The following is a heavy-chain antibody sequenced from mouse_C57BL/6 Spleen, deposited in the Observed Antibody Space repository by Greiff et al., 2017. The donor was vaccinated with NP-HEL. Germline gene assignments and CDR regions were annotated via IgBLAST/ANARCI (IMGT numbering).Heavy chain of an antibody. J-gene: IGHJ4*01. CDR1: GFSLTSYG. V-gene: IGHV2-5*01. D-gene: IGHD2-2*01. CDR2: IWRGGST. Sequence: QVHVKQSGPGLVQPSQSLSITCTVSGFSLTSYGVHWVRQSPGKGLEWLGVIWRGGSTDYNAAFMSRLSITKDNSKSQVFFKMNSLQADDTAIYYCAKMGLRQYYAMDYWGQGTSVTVSS. CDR3: AKMGLRQYYAMDY.